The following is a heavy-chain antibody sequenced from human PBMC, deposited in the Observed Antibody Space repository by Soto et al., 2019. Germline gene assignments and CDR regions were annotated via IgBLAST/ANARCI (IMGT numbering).Heavy chain of an antibody. CDR3: AKEEIAKWVYYYYGMDV. Sequence: HPGGSLRLSCAASGFTFSSYGMHWVRQAPGKGLEWVAVISYDGSNKYYAGSVKGRFTISRDNSKNTLYLQMNSLRAEDTAVYYCAKEEIAKWVYYYYGMDVWGQGTTVTVSS. V-gene: IGHV3-30*18. CDR1: GFTFSSYG. CDR2: ISYDGSNK. J-gene: IGHJ6*02. D-gene: IGHD2-21*01.